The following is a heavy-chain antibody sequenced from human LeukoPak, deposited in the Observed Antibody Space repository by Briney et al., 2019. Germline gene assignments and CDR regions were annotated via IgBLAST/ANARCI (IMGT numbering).Heavy chain of an antibody. CDR3: ARRYDYVWGSYRYVLTG. D-gene: IGHD3-16*02. CDR2: INHSGST. V-gene: IGHV4-34*01. CDR1: GGSFSGYY. J-gene: IGHJ4*02. Sequence: SDTLSLTCAVYGGSFSGYYWSWIRQPPGKGLEWIGEINHSGSTNYNPSLKSRVTISVDTSKNQFSLKLSSVTAADTAVYYCARRYDYVWGSYRYVLTGWGQGTLVTVSS.